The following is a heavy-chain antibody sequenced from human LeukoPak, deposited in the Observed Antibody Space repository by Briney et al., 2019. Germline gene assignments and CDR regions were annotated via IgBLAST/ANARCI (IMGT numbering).Heavy chain of an antibody. V-gene: IGHV4-30-2*01. CDR2: IYHSGST. CDR3: ARALNLWFGDKTKTTFDP. J-gene: IGHJ5*02. D-gene: IGHD3-10*01. CDR1: GGSISSGGYS. Sequence: TLSHTCAVYGGSISSGGYSWSWLRQPPGKGLEWIGYIYHSGSTYYNPSLKSRVTISVDRSKNQFSLKLSSVTAADTAVYYCARALNLWFGDKTKTTFDPWGQGTLVTVSS.